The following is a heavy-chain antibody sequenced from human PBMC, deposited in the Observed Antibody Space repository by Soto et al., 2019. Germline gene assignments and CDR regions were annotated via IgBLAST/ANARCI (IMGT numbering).Heavy chain of an antibody. V-gene: IGHV1-69*06. J-gene: IGHJ3*02. CDR3: ARGYSYGEDAFDI. CDR1: GGTFSSYA. CDR2: IIPIFGTA. D-gene: IGHD5-18*01. Sequence: SVKVSCKASGGTFSSYAISWVRQAPGQGLEWMGGIIPIFGTANYAQKFQGRVTITADKSTSTAYMELSSLRSEDTAVYYCARGYSYGEDAFDIWGQGTMVTVSS.